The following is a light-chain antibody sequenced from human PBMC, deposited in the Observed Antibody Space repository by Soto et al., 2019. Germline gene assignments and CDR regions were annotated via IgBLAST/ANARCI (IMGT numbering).Light chain of an antibody. CDR1: HDIGNS. J-gene: IGKJ3*01. CDR2: DAY. V-gene: IGKV1-33*01. CDR3: QKSDHLPL. Sequence: DIQMTQSPPYLSASVGDRVTITCQASHDIGNSLNWYQHKPGKAPKLVIYDAYNLETGVPSTFSGSGFGTDFTFTISSLRPEDIATYYCQKSDHLPLFGPGTKVDIK.